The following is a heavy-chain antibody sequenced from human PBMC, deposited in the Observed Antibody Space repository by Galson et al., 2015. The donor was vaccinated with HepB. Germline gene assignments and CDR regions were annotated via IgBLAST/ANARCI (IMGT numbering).Heavy chain of an antibody. V-gene: IGHV1-18*01. Sequence: SVKVSCKASGYTFTSYGISWVRQAPGQGLEWMGWISAYNGNTNYAQKLQGRVTMTTDTSTSTAYMELRSLRSDDTAVYYCARDTEGAATIYYFDYWGQGTLVTVSS. J-gene: IGHJ4*02. CDR1: GYTFTSYG. CDR3: ARDTEGAATIYYFDY. D-gene: IGHD2-15*01. CDR2: ISAYNGNT.